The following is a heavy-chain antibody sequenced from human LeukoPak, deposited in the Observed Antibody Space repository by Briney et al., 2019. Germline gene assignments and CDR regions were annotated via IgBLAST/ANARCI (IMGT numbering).Heavy chain of an antibody. CDR1: GFTFDDYA. D-gene: IGHD5-24*01. CDR3: ARGTYPDERWLQLPTGY. J-gene: IGHJ4*02. CDR2: ISGDGVTT. Sequence: GGSLRLSCAASGFTFDDYAMHWVRQAPGKGLEWVSLISGDGVTTYYADSVKGRFTISRDNSKNSLYLQMNSLRTEDTALYYCARGTYPDERWLQLPTGYWGQGTLVTVSS. V-gene: IGHV3-43*02.